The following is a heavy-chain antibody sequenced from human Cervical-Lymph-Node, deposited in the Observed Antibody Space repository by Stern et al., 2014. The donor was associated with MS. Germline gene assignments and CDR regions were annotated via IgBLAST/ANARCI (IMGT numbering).Heavy chain of an antibody. Sequence: VQLVESGAEVKKPGASVKVSCKASGYTFTGYYMNWVRQAPGQGLEWMGIINPSGGSTSYAQKFQGRVTMTRDTSTSTVYMELSSLRSEDTAVYYCASTPRTAYDFSPPLDYWGQGTLVTVSS. J-gene: IGHJ4*02. V-gene: IGHV1-46*03. D-gene: IGHD3-3*01. CDR1: GYTFTGYY. CDR2: INPSGGST. CDR3: ASTPRTAYDFSPPLDY.